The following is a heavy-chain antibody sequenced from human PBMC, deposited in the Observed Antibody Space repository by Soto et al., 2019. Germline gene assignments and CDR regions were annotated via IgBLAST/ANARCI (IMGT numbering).Heavy chain of an antibody. J-gene: IGHJ6*02. D-gene: IGHD3-10*01. V-gene: IGHV3-23*01. CDR2: ISNSGNT. Sequence: EVQLLESGGALVQPGGSLRLSCAASGFTFSSYAMYWVRQAPGKGLEWVSTISNSGNTYYADSVEGRFTISRDNSKNTLYLQMNSLRAEDTGVYYCAKTKFRGVVVNVWGQGTTVTVSS. CDR3: AKTKFRGVVVNV. CDR1: GFTFSSYA.